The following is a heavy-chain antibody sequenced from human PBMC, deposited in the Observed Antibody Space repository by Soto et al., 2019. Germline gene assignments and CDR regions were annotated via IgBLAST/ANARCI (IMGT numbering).Heavy chain of an antibody. CDR3: ASRTGRGYYGLDV. V-gene: IGHV4-59*12. CDR2: VHYSGTT. Sequence: QVQLQESGPGLVKPSETLSLTCTVSGGSISAYYWSWVRQPPGKGLEWIGSVHYSGTTSYNPSLKSRVTISVATSENQFSLKLSSVTAADTAIYYCASRTGRGYYGLDVWGQGTTVTVS. J-gene: IGHJ6*02. D-gene: IGHD7-27*01. CDR1: GGSISAYY.